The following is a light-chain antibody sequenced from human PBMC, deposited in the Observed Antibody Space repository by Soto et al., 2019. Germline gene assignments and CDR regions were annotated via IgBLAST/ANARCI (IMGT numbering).Light chain of an antibody. J-gene: IGLJ3*02. CDR2: DNN. CDR1: SSNIGDNS. Sequence: QSVLTQPPSMSAAPGQMVAIYCSGTSSNIGDNSVSWYQHFPGTAPKVLIYDNNRRPSGIPDRFSGSKSGTSATLTIIGLQTGDVADYYCVTWDRALSARVFGGGTKVTVL. V-gene: IGLV1-51*01. CDR3: VTWDRALSARV.